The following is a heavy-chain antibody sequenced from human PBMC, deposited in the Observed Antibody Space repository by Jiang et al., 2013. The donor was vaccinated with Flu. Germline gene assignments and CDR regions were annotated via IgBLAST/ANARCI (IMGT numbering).Heavy chain of an antibody. Sequence: SQTLSLTCAISGDSVSSSNAVWNWIRQSPSRGLEWLGRTFYRSTWHYDYAESVKSRITINPDTSKNQFSLQLNSVTPEDTAVYYCAREFAMVRGIINPFDYWAREPWSPSPQ. CDR3: AREFAMVRGIINPFDY. V-gene: IGHV6-1*01. D-gene: IGHD3-10*01. J-gene: IGHJ4*02. CDR1: GDSVSSSNAV. CDR2: TFYRSTWHY.